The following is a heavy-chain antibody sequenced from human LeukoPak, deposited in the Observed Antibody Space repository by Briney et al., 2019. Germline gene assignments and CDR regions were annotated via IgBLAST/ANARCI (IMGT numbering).Heavy chain of an antibody. CDR2: IYTSGST. J-gene: IGHJ5*02. V-gene: IGHV4-61*02. CDR3: ARGSDYYDTSGQFDL. Sequence: TSQTLSLTCTVSGGSISSGSYYWSWIRQPAGKGLECIGRIYTSGSTNYNPSLKSRVTISVDTSKNQFSLKLSSVTAADTAVYFCARGSDYYDTSGQFDLWGQGTLVTVSS. CDR1: GGSISSGSYY. D-gene: IGHD3-22*01.